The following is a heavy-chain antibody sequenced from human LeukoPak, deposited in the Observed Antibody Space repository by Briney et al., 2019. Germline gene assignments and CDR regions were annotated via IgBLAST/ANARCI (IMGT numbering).Heavy chain of an antibody. CDR3: ARDRKDIVATIHEYYYYYYGMDV. CDR2: IIPIFGTA. D-gene: IGHD5-12*01. J-gene: IGHJ6*02. CDR1: GGTFSSYA. V-gene: IGHV1-69*13. Sequence: SVKVSCKASGGTFSSYAISWVRQAPGQGLEWMGGIIPIFGTANYAQKFQGRVTITADESTSTAYMELSSLRSEDTAVYYCARDRKDIVATIHEYYYYYYGMDVWGQGTTVTVSS.